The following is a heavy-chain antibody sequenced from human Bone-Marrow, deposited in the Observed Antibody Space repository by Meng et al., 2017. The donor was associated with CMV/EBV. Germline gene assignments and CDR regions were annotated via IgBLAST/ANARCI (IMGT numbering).Heavy chain of an antibody. Sequence: GSLRLSCAVYGGSFSGYYWSWIRQPPGKGLEWIGEINHSGSTNYNPSLKSRVTISVDTSKNQFSLKLSSVTAADTAVYYCARASGYCSSTSCYAFDIWGQGTMVTVSS. D-gene: IGHD2-2*01. CDR2: INHSGST. J-gene: IGHJ3*02. CDR3: ARASGYCSSTSCYAFDI. V-gene: IGHV4-34*01. CDR1: GGSFSGYY.